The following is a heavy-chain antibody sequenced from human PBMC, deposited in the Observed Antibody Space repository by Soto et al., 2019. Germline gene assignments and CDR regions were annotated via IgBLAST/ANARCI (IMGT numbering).Heavy chain of an antibody. CDR1: GDSISSSKW. CDR3: ARRGYYYDSSGYP. Sequence: QVQLQESGPGRVKPSGTLSLTCAVSGDSISSSKWWTWVRQPPGRGLEWVGESHHRGSANYNPSLKSRVTISVDKSTNQFSLNLSSVTAADTAVYYCARRGYYYDSSGYPWGQGTLVTVSS. CDR2: SHHRGSA. V-gene: IGHV4-4*02. J-gene: IGHJ4*02. D-gene: IGHD3-22*01.